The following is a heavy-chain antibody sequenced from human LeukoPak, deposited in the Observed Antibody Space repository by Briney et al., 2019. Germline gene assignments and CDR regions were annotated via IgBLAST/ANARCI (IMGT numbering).Heavy chain of an antibody. CDR3: ARVRVKWEPYYFDY. CDR1: GASFSGYY. D-gene: IGHD1-26*01. CDR2: INHSGST. J-gene: IGHJ4*02. Sequence: SETLSLTFAVYGASFSGYYWSWIRQPPGKGLEWIGEINHSGSTNYNPSLKSRVTISIDTSKNQFSLKLSSVTAADTAVYYCARVRVKWEPYYFDYWGQGTLVTVSS. V-gene: IGHV4-34*01.